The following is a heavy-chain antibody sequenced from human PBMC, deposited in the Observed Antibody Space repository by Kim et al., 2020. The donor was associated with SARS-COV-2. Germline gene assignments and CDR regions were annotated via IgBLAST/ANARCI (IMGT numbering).Heavy chain of an antibody. Sequence: SYNPSLKCRVTISVDTSKYQFSLKLSSVTAADTAVYYCARGDNYYYGRDVWGQGTTVTVSS. V-gene: IGHV4-31*02. J-gene: IGHJ6*02. CDR3: ARGDNYYYGRDV.